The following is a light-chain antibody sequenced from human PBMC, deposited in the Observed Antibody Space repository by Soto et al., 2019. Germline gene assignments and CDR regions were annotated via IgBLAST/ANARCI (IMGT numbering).Light chain of an antibody. V-gene: IGKV3-15*01. CDR2: RAS. J-gene: IGKJ5*01. CDR1: QSVRSY. CDR3: QQYNNWSPGT. Sequence: ESVFPQTRSTLSVSRGYSATISCSASQSVRSYLAWYQQKPGQAPRLLIYRASTRVTAFPARFSGSGSGTEFTLTISSLQSEVLAIYYCQQYNNWSPGTFGQGTRLEIK.